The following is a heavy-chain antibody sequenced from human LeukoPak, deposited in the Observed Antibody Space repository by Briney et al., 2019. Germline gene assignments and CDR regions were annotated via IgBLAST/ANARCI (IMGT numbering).Heavy chain of an antibody. CDR1: GFTFSSYG. Sequence: GRSLRLSCAASGFTFSSYGMHWVRQAPGKGLEWVAVISYDGSNKYYADSVKGRFTISRDNSKNTLYLQMNSLRAEDTAVYYRAKDSTSAYFQHWGQGTLVTVSS. CDR3: AKDSTSAYFQH. V-gene: IGHV3-30*18. CDR2: ISYDGSNK. J-gene: IGHJ1*01.